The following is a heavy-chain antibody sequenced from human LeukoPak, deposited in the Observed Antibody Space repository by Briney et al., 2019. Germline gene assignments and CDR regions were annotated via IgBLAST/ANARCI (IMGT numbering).Heavy chain of an antibody. CDR2: IYSSGGT. CDR3: ATTYNSSWTDAFDI. V-gene: IGHV4-4*07. CDR1: GGSISRYY. Sequence: PSETLSLTCTVSGGSISRYYWSWIRQPAGKGLEWIGRIYSSGGTNYNPSLKSRVTMSVDTSKNQFSLKLTSVTAADTAVYYCATTYNSSWTDAFDIWGQGTMVTVSS. D-gene: IGHD6-13*01. J-gene: IGHJ3*02.